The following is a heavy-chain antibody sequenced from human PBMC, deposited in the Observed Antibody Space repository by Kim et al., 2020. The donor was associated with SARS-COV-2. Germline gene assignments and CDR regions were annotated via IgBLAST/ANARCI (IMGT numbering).Heavy chain of an antibody. V-gene: IGHV1-24*01. D-gene: IGHD3-3*01. Sequence: ASVKVSCKVSGYTLTELSMHWVRQAPGKGLEWMGGFDPEDGETIYAQKFQGRVTMTEDTSTDTAYMELSSRRSEDTAVYYCATARSGYYPGGMDVWGQGTTVTVSS. J-gene: IGHJ6*02. CDR2: FDPEDGET. CDR1: GYTLTELS. CDR3: ATARSGYYPGGMDV.